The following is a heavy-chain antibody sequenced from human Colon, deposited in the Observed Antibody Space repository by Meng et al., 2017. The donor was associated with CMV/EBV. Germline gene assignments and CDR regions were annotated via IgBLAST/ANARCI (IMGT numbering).Heavy chain of an antibody. CDR2: ISAYTGDT. V-gene: IGHV1-18*01. J-gene: IGHJ1*01. CDR1: GYTFTNYG. D-gene: IGHD1-26*01. CDR3: VRESQSGSYIYLQH. Sequence: QVQLVKSGAGGKKPGASVKVSCKASGYTFTNYGISWVRQAPGQGLEWMGWISAYTGDTYYAQKFQGRVTMTTDTSTSTAYMELRSLRSDDTAVYYCVRESQSGSYIYLQHWGQGTLVTVSS.